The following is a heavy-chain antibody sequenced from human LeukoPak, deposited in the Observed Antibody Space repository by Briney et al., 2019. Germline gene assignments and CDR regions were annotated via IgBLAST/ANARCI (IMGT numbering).Heavy chain of an antibody. CDR1: GGSFSGYY. Sequence: SETLSLTCAVYGGSFSGYYWSWICQPPGKGLEWIGEINHSGSTNYNPSLKSRVTISVDTSKNQFSLKLSSVTAADTAVYYCASQTAGDDYFDYWGQGTLVTVSS. J-gene: IGHJ4*02. CDR3: ASQTAGDDYFDY. CDR2: INHSGST. V-gene: IGHV4-34*01.